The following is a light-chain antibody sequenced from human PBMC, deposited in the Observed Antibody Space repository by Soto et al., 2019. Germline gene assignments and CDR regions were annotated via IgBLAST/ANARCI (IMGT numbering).Light chain of an antibody. CDR1: QSVSSN. J-gene: IGKJ4*01. Sequence: EIVMTQSPATLSVSPGERATLSCRASQSVSSNLAWYQQKPGQAPRLLIYGASTRATGISARFSGSGSGTKFTLTISSLQSEDFAVYYCQQYNNWPTTFGGGTKVDIK. CDR2: GAS. V-gene: IGKV3-15*01. CDR3: QQYNNWPTT.